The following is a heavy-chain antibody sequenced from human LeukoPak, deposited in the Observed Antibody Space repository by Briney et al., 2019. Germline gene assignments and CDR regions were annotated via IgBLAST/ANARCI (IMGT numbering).Heavy chain of an antibody. D-gene: IGHD3-22*01. CDR1: GGTFSSYA. V-gene: IGHV1-69*13. Sequence: SVKVSCKASGGTFSSYAISWVRQAPGQGLEWMGGIIPIFGTANYAQKFQGRVTITAEESTNTAYMELSSLRSEDTAVYYCARGGGDYYDTSGYYHGGYYWGQGTLVTVSS. J-gene: IGHJ4*02. CDR2: IIPIFGTA. CDR3: ARGGGDYYDTSGYYHGGYY.